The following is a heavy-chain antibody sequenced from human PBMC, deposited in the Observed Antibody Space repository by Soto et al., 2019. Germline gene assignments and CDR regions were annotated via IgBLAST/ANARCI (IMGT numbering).Heavy chain of an antibody. J-gene: IGHJ6*02. CDR3: ARGPRIQLSSYYYYYGMDV. D-gene: IGHD5-18*01. V-gene: IGHV3-30-3*01. Sequence: PGGSLRLSCAASGFTFSSYAMHWVRQAPGKGLEWVAVISYDGSNKYYADSVKGRFTISRDNSKNTLYLQMNSLRAEDTAVYYCARGPRIQLSSYYYYYGMDVWGQGTTVTVSS. CDR2: ISYDGSNK. CDR1: GFTFSSYA.